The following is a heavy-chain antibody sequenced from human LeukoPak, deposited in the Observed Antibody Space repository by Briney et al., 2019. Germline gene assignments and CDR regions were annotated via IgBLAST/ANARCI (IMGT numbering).Heavy chain of an antibody. Sequence: GGSLRLPCVGSGLTFSSYDMNWVRQAPGKGLEWVSYISNSGNTIYYADSVKGRFTISRDNAKNSLYLQMNSLRAEDTAVYYCDTRPRYWGQGTLVTVSS. D-gene: IGHD2-2*01. CDR2: ISNSGNTI. J-gene: IGHJ4*02. CDR3: DTRPRY. V-gene: IGHV3-48*03. CDR1: GLTFSSYD.